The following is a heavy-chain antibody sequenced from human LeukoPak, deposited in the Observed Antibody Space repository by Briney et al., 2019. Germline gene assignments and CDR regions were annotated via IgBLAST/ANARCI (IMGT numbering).Heavy chain of an antibody. J-gene: IGHJ5*02. D-gene: IGHD4-23*01. CDR1: GYTFTSYG. CDR3: ARTTVVTPGWFDP. CDR2: ISAYNGNT. Sequence: ASVKVSCKASGYTFTSYGISWVRQAPGQGLEWMGWISAYNGNTNYAQKLQGRVTMTTDTSTSTVYMELSSLRSEDTAVYYCARTTVVTPGWFDPWGQGTLVTVSS. V-gene: IGHV1-18*01.